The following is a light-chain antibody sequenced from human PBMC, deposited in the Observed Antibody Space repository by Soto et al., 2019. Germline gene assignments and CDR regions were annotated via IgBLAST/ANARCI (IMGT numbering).Light chain of an antibody. Sequence: DIQMTQSPSSLSASVGDRVTITCRASQSTSTYLNWYQHKLGKAPKLLIYAASRLQSGVPSRFSGSGSGTDFTLTISSLQPEDFATYYCQQTFTIPYTFGQGTKVEIK. CDR2: AAS. CDR3: QQTFTIPYT. V-gene: IGKV1-39*01. J-gene: IGKJ2*01. CDR1: QSTSTY.